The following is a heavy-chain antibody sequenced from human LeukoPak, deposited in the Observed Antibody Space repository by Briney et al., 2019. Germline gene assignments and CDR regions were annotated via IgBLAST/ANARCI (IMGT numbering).Heavy chain of an antibody. D-gene: IGHD3-3*01. CDR3: ARAHRPYTFWD. Sequence: GGSLRLSCAASGFTFSSYAMHWVRQAPGKGLEWAAVISYDGSNKYYADSVKGRFTISRDNSKNTLYLQMNSLRAEDTAVYYCARAHRPYTFWDWGQGTLVTVSS. CDR2: ISYDGSNK. J-gene: IGHJ4*02. CDR1: GFTFSSYA. V-gene: IGHV3-30-3*01.